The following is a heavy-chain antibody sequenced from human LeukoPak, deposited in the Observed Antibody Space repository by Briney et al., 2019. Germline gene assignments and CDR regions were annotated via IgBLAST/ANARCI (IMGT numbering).Heavy chain of an antibody. J-gene: IGHJ4*02. CDR3: ATDSLVVGAFDY. CDR1: GYTLTELS. Sequence: ASVKVSCRVSGYTLTELSMHWVRQAPGKGLEWMGGFDPEDGETIYAQKFQGRVTMTEDTSTDTAYMELSSLRSEDTAVYYCATDSLVVGAFDYWGQGTLVTVSS. CDR2: FDPEDGET. V-gene: IGHV1-24*01. D-gene: IGHD1-26*01.